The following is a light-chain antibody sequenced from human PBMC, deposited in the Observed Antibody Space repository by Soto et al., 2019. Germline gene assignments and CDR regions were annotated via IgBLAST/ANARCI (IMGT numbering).Light chain of an antibody. J-gene: IGKJ4*01. CDR1: QGISNS. CDR2: SAS. Sequence: DIQMTQSPSSLSASVGDRVTITCRASQGISNSVAWYQQKPGKVPKLLIYSASTLQSGVPSRFSGSGSGTDFTLNISSLQPEDVASYYCQKYNSVPLTFGGGTKVEIK. V-gene: IGKV1-27*01. CDR3: QKYNSVPLT.